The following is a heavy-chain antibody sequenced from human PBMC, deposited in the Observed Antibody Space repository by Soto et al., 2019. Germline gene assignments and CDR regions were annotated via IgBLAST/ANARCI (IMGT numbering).Heavy chain of an antibody. J-gene: IGHJ6*02. V-gene: IGHV3-23*01. CDR2: ISGSGGST. D-gene: IGHD2-2*01. CDR1: GFTFSSYA. Sequence: PGGSLRLSCAASGFTFSSYALSWVRQAPGKGLEWVSAISGSGGSTYYADSVKGRFTISRDNSKNTLYPQMNSLRAEDTAVYYCAKDTGQVVPGPYYYGMDVWGQGTTVTVSS. CDR3: AKDTGQVVPGPYYYGMDV.